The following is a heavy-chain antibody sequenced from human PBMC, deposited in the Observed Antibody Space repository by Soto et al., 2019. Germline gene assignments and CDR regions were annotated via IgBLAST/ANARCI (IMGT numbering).Heavy chain of an antibody. V-gene: IGHV1-69*13. CDR1: GGTFSSYA. J-gene: IGHJ5*02. CDR3: ARGWELQNWFDP. D-gene: IGHD2-15*01. CDR2: IIPIFGTA. Sequence: SVKVSCKASGGTFSSYAISWVRQAPGQGLEWMGGIIPIFGTANYAQKFQGRVTITADESTSTAYMELSSLRSEDTAVYYCARGWELQNWFDPWGQGTLVTVST.